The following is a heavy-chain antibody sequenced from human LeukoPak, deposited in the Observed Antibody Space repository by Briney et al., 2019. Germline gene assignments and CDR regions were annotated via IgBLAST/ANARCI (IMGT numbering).Heavy chain of an antibody. V-gene: IGHV4-34*01. J-gene: IGHJ3*02. D-gene: IGHD2-2*01. CDR1: GGSFSGYY. CDR2: INHSGST. Sequence: KSSETLSLTCAVYGGSFSGYYWSWIRQPPGKGLEWIGEINHSGSTNYNPSLKSRVTISVDTSKNQFSLKLSSVTAADTAVYYCARDEGLGYCSSTSCYRSRAFDIWGQGTMVTVSS. CDR3: ARDEGLGYCSSTSCYRSRAFDI.